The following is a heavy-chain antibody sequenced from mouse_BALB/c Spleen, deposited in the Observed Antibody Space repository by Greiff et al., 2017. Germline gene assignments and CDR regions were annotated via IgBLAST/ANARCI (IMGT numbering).Heavy chain of an antibody. CDR1: GFTFSSFG. CDR3: ARSGIYDYDRMDY. D-gene: IGHD1-1*01. J-gene: IGHJ4*01. Sequence: VQGVESGGGLVQPGGSRKLSCAASGFTFSSFGMHWVRQAPEKGLEWVAYISSGSSTIYYADTVKGRFTISRDNPKNTLFLQMTSLRSEDTAMYYCARSGIYDYDRMDYWGQGTSVTVSS. V-gene: IGHV5-17*02. CDR2: ISSGSSTI.